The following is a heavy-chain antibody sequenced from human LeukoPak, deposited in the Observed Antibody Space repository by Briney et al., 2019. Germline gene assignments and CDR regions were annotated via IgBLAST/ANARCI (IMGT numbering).Heavy chain of an antibody. D-gene: IGHD5-24*01. CDR1: GGTFSSYA. V-gene: IGHV1-69*05. CDR2: IIPIFGTA. J-gene: IGHJ4*02. CDR3: ARARRDGYNLRLDY. Sequence: SVKVSCKASGGTFSSYAISWVRQAPGQGLEWMEGIIPIFGTANYAQKFQGRVTITTDESTSTAYMELSSLRSEDTAVYCCARARRDGYNLRLDYWGQGTLVTVSS.